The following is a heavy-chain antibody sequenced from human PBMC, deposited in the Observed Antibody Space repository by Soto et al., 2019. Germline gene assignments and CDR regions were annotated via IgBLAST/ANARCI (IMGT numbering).Heavy chain of an antibody. V-gene: IGHV1-18*01. CDR2: ISAYNGHT. D-gene: IGHD1-26*01. CDR1: GYTFTSYG. CDR3: ARVWEQNGFPVSFGY. J-gene: IGHJ4*02. Sequence: QVQLVQSGAEVKKSGASVKVSCKASGYTFTSYGISWVRQAPGQGLEWMGWISAYNGHTNYAQDLQGRVTMTTDTSTNSAYMELRSLRSDDTAVYYCARVWEQNGFPVSFGYWGQGTLVTVSS.